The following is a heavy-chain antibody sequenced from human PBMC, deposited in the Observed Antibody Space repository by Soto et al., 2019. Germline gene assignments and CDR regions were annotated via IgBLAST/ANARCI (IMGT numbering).Heavy chain of an antibody. CDR1: GFTFSSYA. Sequence: PGESLKISCAASGFTFSSYAMSWVRQAPGKGLEWVSAISGSGGSTYYSVSVKGRFSIFRENAKNSLYLQMNSLIAEDTAVYYCARGPYCTNGVCYQGPFDYWGQGTLVTVSS. J-gene: IGHJ4*02. V-gene: IGHV3-23*01. CDR3: ARGPYCTNGVCYQGPFDY. CDR2: ISGSGGST. D-gene: IGHD2-8*01.